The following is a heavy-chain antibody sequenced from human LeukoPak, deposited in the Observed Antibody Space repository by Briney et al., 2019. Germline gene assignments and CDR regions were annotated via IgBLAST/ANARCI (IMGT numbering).Heavy chain of an antibody. CDR2: ISGSGGST. CDR3: AKSRGLVHAFDI. CDR1: GFTFSSYA. Sequence: GGSLRLSCAASGFTFSSYAMSCVRQAPGKGLEWVSAISGSGGSTHYADSVKGRFTISRDNSKNTLYLQMNSLRAEDTAVYYCAKSRGLVHAFDIWGQGTMVTVSS. V-gene: IGHV3-23*01. J-gene: IGHJ3*02. D-gene: IGHD3/OR15-3a*01.